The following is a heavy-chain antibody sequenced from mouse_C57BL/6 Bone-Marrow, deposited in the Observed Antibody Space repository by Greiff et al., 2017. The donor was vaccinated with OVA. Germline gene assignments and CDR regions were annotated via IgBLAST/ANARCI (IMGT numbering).Heavy chain of an antibody. J-gene: IGHJ2*01. V-gene: IGHV5-9*01. CDR3: ASLYYYGSSPYYFDY. CDR2: ISGGGGNT. Sequence: DVHLVESGGGLVKPGGSLKLSCAASGFTFSSYTMSWVRQTPEKRLEWVATISGGGGNTYYPDSVKGRFTISRDNAKNTLYLQMSSLRSEDTALYYCASLYYYGSSPYYFDYWGQGTTLTVSS. D-gene: IGHD1-1*01. CDR1: GFTFSSYT.